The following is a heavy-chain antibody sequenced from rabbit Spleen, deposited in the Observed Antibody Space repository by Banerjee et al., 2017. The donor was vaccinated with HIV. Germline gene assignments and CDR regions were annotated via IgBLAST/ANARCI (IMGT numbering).Heavy chain of an antibody. V-gene: IGHV1S40*01. CDR2: IYSGNSGTT. D-gene: IGHD8-1*01. Sequence: QSLEESGGDLVKPGASLTLTCTASGFSFSAGYYMCWVRQAPGKGLEWIACIYSGNSGTTYYATWATGRFTCSKTSSTTVTLQVTSLTAADTATYFCARDTASSFSSYGMDLWGQGTLVTVS. CDR3: ARDTASSFSSYGMDL. CDR1: GFSFSAGYY. J-gene: IGHJ6*01.